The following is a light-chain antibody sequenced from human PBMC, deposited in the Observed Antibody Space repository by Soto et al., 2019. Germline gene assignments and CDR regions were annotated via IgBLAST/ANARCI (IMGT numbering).Light chain of an antibody. CDR1: QSTNNY. CDR3: QQYQNWPLIT. J-gene: IGKJ5*01. V-gene: IGKV3-15*01. Sequence: EIVLTQSPGTLSLSPGERATLSCRASQSTNNYLAWYHQKPGQAPRLLIDGASTRATGIPARFSGSGSGTEFTLTISSLQSEDFADYYCQQYQNWPLITFGQGTRLEIK. CDR2: GAS.